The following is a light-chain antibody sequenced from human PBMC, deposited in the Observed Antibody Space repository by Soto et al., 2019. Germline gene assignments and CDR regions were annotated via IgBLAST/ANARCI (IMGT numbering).Light chain of an antibody. CDR1: SSDVGAYDY. Sequence: QSALTQPASVSGSPGQSITISCTGTSSDVGAYDYVSWYQQHPGKAPKSMIYEVTNRPSGVSHRFSGSKSGNTASLTISGLQAEDEADYYCTSYTSTSTYVFGTGTKVTVL. J-gene: IGLJ1*01. CDR3: TSYTSTSTYV. V-gene: IGLV2-14*01. CDR2: EVT.